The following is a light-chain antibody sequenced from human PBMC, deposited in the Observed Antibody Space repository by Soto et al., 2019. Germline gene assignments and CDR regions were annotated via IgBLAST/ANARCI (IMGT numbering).Light chain of an antibody. Sequence: QSALTQPPSASGSTGQSVTISCTGTSSDVGGYNFVSWYQQHPGKAPKLMIYEVSKRPSGVPDRFSGSKSGNTASLTVSGLQADDEADYYCTSYAGSNIPVLFGGGTKLTVL. J-gene: IGLJ3*02. CDR2: EVS. CDR3: TSYAGSNIPVL. V-gene: IGLV2-8*01. CDR1: SSDVGGYNF.